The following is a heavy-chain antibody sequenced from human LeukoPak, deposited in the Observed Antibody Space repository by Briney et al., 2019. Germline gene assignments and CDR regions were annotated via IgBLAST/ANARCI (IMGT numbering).Heavy chain of an antibody. J-gene: IGHJ6*02. CDR3: ARDGSAYCGGDCYTDYYYGMDV. CDR2: ISSSGSTI. Sequence: GGSLRLSCAASGLTFSSYEMNWVRQAPGKGLEWVSYISSSGSTIYYADSVKGRFTISRDNAKNSLYLQMNSLRAEDTAVYYCARDGSAYCGGDCYTDYYYGMDVWGQGTTVTVSS. V-gene: IGHV3-48*03. CDR1: GLTFSSYE. D-gene: IGHD2-21*02.